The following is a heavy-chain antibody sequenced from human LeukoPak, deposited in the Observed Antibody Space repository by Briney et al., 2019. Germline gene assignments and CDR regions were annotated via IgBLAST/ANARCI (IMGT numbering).Heavy chain of an antibody. J-gene: IGHJ4*02. V-gene: IGHV3-9*01. CDR1: GFTFDDYA. CDR3: AKDRRGYSGTFDY. CDR2: ISWNSGSI. D-gene: IGHD5-12*01. Sequence: HPGGSLRLSCAASGFTFDDYAMHWVRRAPGKCLEWVSGISWNSGSIGYADSVKGRFTISRDNAKNSLYLQMNSLRAEDTALYYCAKDRRGYSGTFDYWGQGTLVTVSS.